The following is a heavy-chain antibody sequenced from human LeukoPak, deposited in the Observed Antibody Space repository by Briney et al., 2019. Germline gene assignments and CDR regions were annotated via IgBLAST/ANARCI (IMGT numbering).Heavy chain of an antibody. D-gene: IGHD2-15*01. V-gene: IGHV4-30-2*01. CDR1: GGSINSGNYY. J-gene: IGHJ6*03. CDR3: ARNTPGYYCMDV. Sequence: SESLSLTCTVSGGSINSGNYYWSWIRQPPGKGLEWIGYIYHSGSTYYNPSLKSRVTVSVDGSKNQFSLELSSVTAADTAVYYCARNTPGYYCMDVWGTGTTVTVSS. CDR2: IYHSGST.